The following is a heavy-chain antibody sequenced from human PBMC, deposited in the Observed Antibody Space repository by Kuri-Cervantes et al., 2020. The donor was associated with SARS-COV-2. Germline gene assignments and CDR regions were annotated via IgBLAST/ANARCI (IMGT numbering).Heavy chain of an antibody. Sequence: GESLKISCAASGFTFSSYAMHWVRQAPGKGLEWVAVISYDGSNKYYADSVKGRFTISRDNSKNTLYLQMNSLRAEDTAVYYCARVVFDTAMVYFDYWGQGTRGTASS. CDR2: ISYDGSNK. CDR1: GFTFSSYA. J-gene: IGHJ4*02. D-gene: IGHD5-18*01. CDR3: ARVVFDTAMVYFDY. V-gene: IGHV3-30-3*01.